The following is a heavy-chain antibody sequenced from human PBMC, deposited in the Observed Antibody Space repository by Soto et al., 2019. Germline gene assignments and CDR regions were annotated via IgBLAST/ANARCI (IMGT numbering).Heavy chain of an antibody. Sequence: GGSLRLSCAASGFTFRSFAMNWVRQAPGKGLEWVSTISSNSAYIYYTDALRGRFTISRDNAKNSLHLQMNSLRAEDAAVCYCTRDASRDSSARGWFDPWGPGTLVTVSS. V-gene: IGHV3-21*01. CDR1: GFTFRSFA. D-gene: IGHD6-13*01. CDR2: ISSNSAYI. CDR3: TRDASRDSSARGWFDP. J-gene: IGHJ5*02.